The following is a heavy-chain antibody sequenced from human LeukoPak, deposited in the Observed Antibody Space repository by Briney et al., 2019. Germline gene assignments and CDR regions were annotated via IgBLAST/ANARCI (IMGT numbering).Heavy chain of an antibody. J-gene: IGHJ4*02. D-gene: IGHD3-22*01. V-gene: IGHV4-59*01. CDR2: FFSRGST. CDR1: GGSISSYY. Sequence: PSGTLSLTCTVSGGSISSYYWSWIRQPPGKGLGGVGYFFSRGSTNYNPSLKSRVTISVDTSKNQFSLKLSSVTAADTAVYYCAGTYYYDSSGYYYELPFDYWGQGTLVTVSS. CDR3: AGTYYYDSSGYYYELPFDY.